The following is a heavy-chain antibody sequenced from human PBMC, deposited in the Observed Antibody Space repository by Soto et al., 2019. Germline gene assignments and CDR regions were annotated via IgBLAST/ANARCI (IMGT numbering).Heavy chain of an antibody. J-gene: IGHJ5*02. CDR2: IYYSGSA. Sequence: SETLSLTCTVSGGSISSGANYWSWVRQGPGKGLEWIGNIYYSGSAYYNPSLKSRLTMSVDTSKNSFSLKLTSVTAADTAVYYCARVLCSSTTGYFPDWFDTWGQGTMVTVSS. CDR3: ARVLCSSTTGYFPDWFDT. CDR1: GGSISSGANY. D-gene: IGHD2-2*01. V-gene: IGHV4-31*03.